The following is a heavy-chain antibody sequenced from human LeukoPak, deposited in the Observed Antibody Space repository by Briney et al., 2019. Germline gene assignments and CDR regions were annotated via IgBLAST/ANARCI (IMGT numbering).Heavy chain of an antibody. V-gene: IGHV3-48*01. CDR3: ARVGYYDFWSGPYYFDY. CDR1: GFTFSSYS. CDR2: ISSSSSTI. Sequence: GGSLRLSCAASGFTFSSYSMNWVRQAPGKGLEWGSYISSSSSTIYYADSVKGRFTISRDNAKNSLYLQMNSLRAEDTAVYYCARVGYYDFWSGPYYFDYWGQGTLVTVSS. D-gene: IGHD3-3*01. J-gene: IGHJ4*02.